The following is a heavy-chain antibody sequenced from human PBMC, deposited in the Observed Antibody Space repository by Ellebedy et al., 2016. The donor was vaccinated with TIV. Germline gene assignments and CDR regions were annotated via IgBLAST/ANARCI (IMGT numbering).Heavy chain of an antibody. V-gene: IGHV3-23*01. CDR1: GFTFSSYA. CDR2: ISGSSGHT. Sequence: GESLKISCAASGFTFSSYAMSWVRQAPGMGLEWVSAISGSSGHTYYADSVKGRFTISRDNSKNTLYLQMNSLRADDTAIYYCAKGAYLNRFDPWGQGTLVTVSS. CDR3: AKGAYLNRFDP. J-gene: IGHJ5*02.